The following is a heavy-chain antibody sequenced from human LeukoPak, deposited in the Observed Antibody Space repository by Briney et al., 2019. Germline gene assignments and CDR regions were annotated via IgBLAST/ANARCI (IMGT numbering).Heavy chain of an antibody. J-gene: IGHJ6*02. CDR2: INPSGGST. CDR1: GYTFTSYY. Sequence: PGASVKVSCKASGYTFTSYYMHWVRQAPGRGLEWMGIINPSGGSTSYAQKFQGRVTMTRDTSTSTVYMELSSLRSEDTAVYYCAREEDGNYDFWSGSRSMDVWGQGTTVTVSS. CDR3: AREEDGNYDFWSGSRSMDV. V-gene: IGHV1-46*01. D-gene: IGHD3-3*01.